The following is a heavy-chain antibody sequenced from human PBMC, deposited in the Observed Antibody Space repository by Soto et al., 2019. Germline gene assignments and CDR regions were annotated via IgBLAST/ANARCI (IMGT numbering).Heavy chain of an antibody. CDR1: GFMFSAYT. J-gene: IGHJ1*01. D-gene: IGHD3-16*01. Sequence: GGSLRLSCAASGFMFSAYTMNWVRQAPGKGLEWLSSISDDSSYIDYADSLRGRFTVSRDNARNSLYLQIDSLGVEDAAVYYCATPYYFNHWGPGTLVTVSS. CDR3: ATPYYFNH. CDR2: ISDDSSYI. V-gene: IGHV3-21*06.